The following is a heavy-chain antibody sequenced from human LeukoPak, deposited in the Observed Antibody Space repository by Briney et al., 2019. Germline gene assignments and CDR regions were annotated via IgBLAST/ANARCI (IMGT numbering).Heavy chain of an antibody. CDR2: ISHDGSNK. V-gene: IGHV3-30*18. CDR1: GFTFSSYG. D-gene: IGHD2-2*01. Sequence: PGGSLRLSGAASGFTFSSYGMHWVRQAPGKGLEWVAVISHDGSNKYYADSVKGRFTISRDNSKNTLYLQMNSLRAEDTAVYYCAKEVGDIVVVPAAVPYPLDYWGQGTLVTVSS. J-gene: IGHJ4*02. CDR3: AKEVGDIVVVPAAVPYPLDY.